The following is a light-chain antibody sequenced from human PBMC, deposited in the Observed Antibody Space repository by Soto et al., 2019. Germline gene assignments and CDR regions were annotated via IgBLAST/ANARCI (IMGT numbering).Light chain of an antibody. J-gene: IGKJ1*01. CDR2: DAS. CDR1: QSISSW. Sequence: DIPMTQSPSTLSASVGDRVTITFRASQSISSWLAWYQQKLGRAPRLLIYDASSLESGVPSRFSGSGYGTEFTLTISSLQSEDFAVYYCQQYNSYSWTFGQGTKVDI. CDR3: QQYNSYSWT. V-gene: IGKV1-5*01.